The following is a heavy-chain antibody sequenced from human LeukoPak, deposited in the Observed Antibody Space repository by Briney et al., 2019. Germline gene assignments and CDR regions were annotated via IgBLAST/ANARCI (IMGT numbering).Heavy chain of an antibody. CDR2: ISSSGST. CDR3: ARRRVLPPDVPDRADYYLDV. CDR1: GGSISSRSDY. Sequence: PSETLSLTCTVSGGSISSRSDYWGWVRQPPGKGLEWIASISSSGSTYYNPSLKSRVSTSVDSFRNQFSLKLSSVTAADTAVYYCARRRVLPPDVPDRADYYLDVWGKGTAVTVSS. V-gene: IGHV4-39*01. D-gene: IGHD2-2*01. J-gene: IGHJ6*03.